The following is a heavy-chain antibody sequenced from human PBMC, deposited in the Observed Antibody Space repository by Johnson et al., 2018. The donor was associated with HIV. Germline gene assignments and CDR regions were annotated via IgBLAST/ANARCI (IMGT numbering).Heavy chain of an antibody. J-gene: IGHJ3*02. Sequence: EVQLVESGGGLVQPGGSLRLSCAASGFTFSSYWMSWVRQAPGKGLEWVANIKQDGSEKYYVDSVKGRFTVSRDNAKNSLYLQMNSLRAEDMAVYYCAREGGIAAAGTDAFDIWGQGTMVTVSS. CDR2: IKQDGSEK. CDR3: AREGGIAAAGTDAFDI. D-gene: IGHD6-13*01. V-gene: IGHV3-7*01. CDR1: GFTFSSYW.